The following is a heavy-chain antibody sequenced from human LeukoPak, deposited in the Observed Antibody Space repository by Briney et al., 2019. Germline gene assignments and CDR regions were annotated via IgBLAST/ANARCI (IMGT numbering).Heavy chain of an antibody. D-gene: IGHD6-13*01. CDR1: GGSFSGYY. CDR3: ARHPGYSSSWYPWFDP. V-gene: IGHV4-34*01. Sequence: SETLSLTCAVYGGSFSGYYWSWIRQPPGKGLEWSEEINHSGSTNYNPSLKSRVTISVDTSKNQFSLKLSSVTAADTAVYYCARHPGYSSSWYPWFDPWGQGTLVTVSS. CDR2: INHSGST. J-gene: IGHJ5*02.